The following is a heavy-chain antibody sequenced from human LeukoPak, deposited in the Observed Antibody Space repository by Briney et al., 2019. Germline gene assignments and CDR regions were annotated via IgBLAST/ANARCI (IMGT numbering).Heavy chain of an antibody. J-gene: IGHJ4*02. CDR2: IYTSGST. CDR3: ARSGGGLWFGEDHYHFDY. D-gene: IGHD3-10*01. Sequence: PSETLSLTCAVYGGSFSGYYWSWIRQPAGKGLEWIGRIYTSGSTNYNPSLKSRVTMSVDTSKNQFSLKLSSVTAADTAVYYCARSGGGLWFGEDHYHFDYWGQGTLVTVSS. CDR1: GGSFSGYY. V-gene: IGHV4-59*10.